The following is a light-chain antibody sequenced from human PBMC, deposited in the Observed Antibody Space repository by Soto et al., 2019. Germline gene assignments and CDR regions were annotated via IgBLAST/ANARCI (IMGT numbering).Light chain of an antibody. CDR1: QSVSSN. CDR2: SVS. J-gene: IGKJ1*01. V-gene: IGKV3-15*01. CDR3: QQYNVWPQT. Sequence: EIVMTQSPGTLSLSPGERFTVSCRASQSVSSNLAWYQQRPGQAPRLLIYSVSSRDTDIPARFSGGGSGTEFTLTINSLQTEDFGVYYCQQYNVWPQTFGQGTKVDIK.